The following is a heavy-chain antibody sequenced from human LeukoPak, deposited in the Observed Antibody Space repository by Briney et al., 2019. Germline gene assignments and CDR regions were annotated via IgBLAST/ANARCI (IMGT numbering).Heavy chain of an antibody. J-gene: IGHJ5*02. CDR1: GFIFNNYG. V-gene: IGHV3-23*01. Sequence: GGSLRLSCAASGFIFNNYGLIWVRQAPGKGLQWVSAISNVGGGTTYADFVKGRFTISRDNSKNTLFLQMNSLRAEDTALYYCAKGGSGYFADLWGQGTLVTVSS. CDR3: AKGGSGYFADL. CDR2: ISNVGGGT. D-gene: IGHD3-22*01.